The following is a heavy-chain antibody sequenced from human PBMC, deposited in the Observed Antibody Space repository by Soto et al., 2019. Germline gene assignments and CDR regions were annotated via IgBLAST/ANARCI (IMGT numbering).Heavy chain of an antibody. J-gene: IGHJ4*02. D-gene: IGHD3-3*01. V-gene: IGHV4-30-4*01. Sequence: SETLSLTCTVSGGSISSGDYYWSWIRQPPGKGLEWIGYIYYSGSTYYNPSLKSRVTISVDTSKNQFSLKLSSVTAADTAVYYCARESYDFWSGYFHFDYWGQGTLVTVSS. CDR1: GGSISSGDYY. CDR2: IYYSGST. CDR3: ARESYDFWSGYFHFDY.